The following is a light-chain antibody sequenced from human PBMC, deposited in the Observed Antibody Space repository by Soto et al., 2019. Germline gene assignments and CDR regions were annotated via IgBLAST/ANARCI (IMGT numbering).Light chain of an antibody. CDR2: ATP. CDR3: QKYNSAPLT. V-gene: IGKV1-27*01. J-gene: IGKJ4*01. Sequence: DVQMTQSPSSLSAFVGDRVTITCRASQGIAPYLAWFQQKPGKVPKLLIYATPTLQSGVPSRFSGSGSGTDFTITISSLQPEDVGTYYCQKYNSAPLTFGGGTKVEIK. CDR1: QGIAPY.